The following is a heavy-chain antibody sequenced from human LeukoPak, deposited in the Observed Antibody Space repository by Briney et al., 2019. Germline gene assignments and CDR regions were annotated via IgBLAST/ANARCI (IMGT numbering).Heavy chain of an antibody. V-gene: IGHV4-39*07. J-gene: IGHJ4*02. Sequence: SETLSLTCTVSGGSISSSTYYWGWIRQSPGKGLEWIGSVHYSGGSYYSPSLKSRVTISLNTSKNQFSLKLSSVTAADTAVYYCAREGGHDYGDYSLYFDYWGQGTLVTVSS. CDR3: AREGGHDYGDYSLYFDY. CDR1: GGSISSSTYY. CDR2: VHYSGGS. D-gene: IGHD4-17*01.